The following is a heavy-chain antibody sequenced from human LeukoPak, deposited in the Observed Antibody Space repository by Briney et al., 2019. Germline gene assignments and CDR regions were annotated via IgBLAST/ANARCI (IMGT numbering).Heavy chain of an antibody. Sequence: GGSLRLSCAASGFNFANHAMSWVRQTPGKGLEWVSAISGGGDITYYADSVTGRFTISRDNAKNSLYLQMNSLRAEDTAVYYCARPSDSSNNYFDYWGQGTLVTVSA. CDR2: ISGGGDIT. CDR1: GFNFANHA. D-gene: IGHD6-13*01. V-gene: IGHV3-23*01. CDR3: ARPSDSSNNYFDY. J-gene: IGHJ4*02.